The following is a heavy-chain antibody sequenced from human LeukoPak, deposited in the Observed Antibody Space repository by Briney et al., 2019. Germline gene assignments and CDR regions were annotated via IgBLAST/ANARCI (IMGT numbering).Heavy chain of an antibody. Sequence: GGSLRLSCAASGFTFSNYGMHWVRQAPGKGLEWVAFIRCDGSNKYYADSVKGRFTISRDNSKNTLYLQMNSLRAEDTAVYYCARAPRVGYLPDYWGQGTLVTVSS. CDR3: ARAPRVGYLPDY. CDR2: IRCDGSNK. V-gene: IGHV3-30*02. J-gene: IGHJ4*02. CDR1: GFTFSNYG. D-gene: IGHD2-15*01.